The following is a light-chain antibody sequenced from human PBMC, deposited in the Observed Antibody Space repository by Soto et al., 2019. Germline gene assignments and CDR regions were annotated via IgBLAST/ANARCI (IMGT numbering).Light chain of an antibody. CDR3: AAWDDSLRGPV. V-gene: IGLV1-44*01. Sequence: QSVLTQPPSASGTPGQRVTISCSGSSSNIGRNTVNWYQQFPGTAPKLLIYGNNQRPSGVPDRFYGSKSGTSASLAISGLQSEDEADYYCAAWDDSLRGPVFGGGTKLTVL. J-gene: IGLJ3*02. CDR2: GNN. CDR1: SSNIGRNT.